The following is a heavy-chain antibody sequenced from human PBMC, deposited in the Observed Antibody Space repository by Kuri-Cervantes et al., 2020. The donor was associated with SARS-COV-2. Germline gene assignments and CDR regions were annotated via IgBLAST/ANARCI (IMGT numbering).Heavy chain of an antibody. CDR2: IYHSGST. J-gene: IGHJ4*02. D-gene: IGHD3-10*01. V-gene: IGHV4-38-2*02. CDR3: VVARDYYYGSGSYPSFDY. Sequence: SEPLSLTCTVSGYSISSGYYWGWIRQPPGKGLEWIGSIYHSGSTYYNPSLKSRVTISVDTSKNQFSLKLSSVTAADTAVYYCVVARDYYYGSGSYPSFDYWGQGTLVTDSS. CDR1: GYSISSGYY.